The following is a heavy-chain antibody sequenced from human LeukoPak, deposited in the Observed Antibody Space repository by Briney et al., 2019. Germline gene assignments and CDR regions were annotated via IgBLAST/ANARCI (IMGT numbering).Heavy chain of an antibody. CDR3: ARVRDYSSIDY. CDR1: RGAISSSNYY. CDR2: IFYSGTT. D-gene: IGHD4-17*01. J-gene: IGHJ4*02. V-gene: IGHV4-39*07. Sequence: SETLSLTCSVSRGAISSSNYYWGWIRQPPGKGLEWIGNIFYSGTTYYNPSLPSLKSRVSISVDTSKNQFSLKLSSVTAADTAVYYCARVRDYSSIDYWGQGTLVTVSS.